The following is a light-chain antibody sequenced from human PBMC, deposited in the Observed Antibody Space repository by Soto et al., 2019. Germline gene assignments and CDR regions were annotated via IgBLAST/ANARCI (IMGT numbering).Light chain of an antibody. J-gene: IGKJ1*01. CDR2: CAS. CDR1: QSVLYSSNNKNY. Sequence: DIVMTQSPDSLAVSLGERATINCKSSQSVLYSSNNKNYLAWSQQKPGQPPKLLIYCASTRESGVPDRFSGSGSGTDFTLTISSLRAEDVAVYFCQQYYSTPTWTFGQGTKVEIK. CDR3: QQYYSTPTWT. V-gene: IGKV4-1*01.